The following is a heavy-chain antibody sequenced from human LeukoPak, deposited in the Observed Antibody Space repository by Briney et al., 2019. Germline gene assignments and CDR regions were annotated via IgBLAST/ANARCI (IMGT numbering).Heavy chain of an antibody. J-gene: IGHJ5*02. V-gene: IGHV4-59*01. D-gene: IGHD6-13*01. CDR1: AGSISSNY. CDR2: IYYSGTT. CDR3: ASWPAAADWGHYNLFDP. Sequence: PSETMSLTCTVYAGSISSNYWGWNRQPQGKGRVWIGYIYYSGTTNYHSFLKRRVTISVDTSKNQFTLKLSPVTGADTDVYYCASWPAAADWGHYNLFDPWGQGTLVTVSS.